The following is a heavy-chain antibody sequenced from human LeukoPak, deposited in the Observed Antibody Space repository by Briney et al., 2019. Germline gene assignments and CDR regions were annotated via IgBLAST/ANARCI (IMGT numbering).Heavy chain of an antibody. Sequence: GSLRLSCAASGFTFSIYWMHWVRQAPGKGLVWVSRIDSDGSSTSYADSVKGRFTISRDNAKNTLYLQMNSLRAEDTAVYYCARDEDWSGYYGAFDIWGQGTMVTVSS. D-gene: IGHD3-3*01. J-gene: IGHJ3*02. CDR2: IDSDGSST. V-gene: IGHV3-74*01. CDR1: GFTFSIYW. CDR3: ARDEDWSGYYGAFDI.